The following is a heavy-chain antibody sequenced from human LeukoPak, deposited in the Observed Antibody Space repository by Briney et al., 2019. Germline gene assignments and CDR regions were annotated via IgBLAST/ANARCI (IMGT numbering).Heavy chain of an antibody. CDR2: ISSSGGST. CDR1: GFTFSSYA. J-gene: IGHJ4*02. D-gene: IGHD3-3*01. V-gene: IGHV3-23*01. CDR3: AKGNDLRYHYFDY. Sequence: GGSLRLSCAASGFTFSSYAMSCVRQAPGKGLEWVSAISSSGGSTYYADSVKGRFTISRDNSKNTLYLQMNSLRAEDTAVYYCAKGNDLRYHYFDYWGQGTLVTVSS.